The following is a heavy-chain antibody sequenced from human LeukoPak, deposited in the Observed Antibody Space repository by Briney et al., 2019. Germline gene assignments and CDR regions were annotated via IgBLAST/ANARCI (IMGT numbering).Heavy chain of an antibody. D-gene: IGHD3/OR15-3a*01. J-gene: IGHJ4*02. CDR3: AKVRTGHYFDY. CDR1: GFTFSNYA. CDR2: ISSSGGST. Sequence: GGSLRLSCAASGFTFSNYAMSWVRQAPGKGLEWVSSISSSGGSTYYADSVKGRFTISRDDSKNTLYVQMNSLRAEDTAVYYCAKVRTGHYFDYWGQGTLVTVSS. V-gene: IGHV3-23*01.